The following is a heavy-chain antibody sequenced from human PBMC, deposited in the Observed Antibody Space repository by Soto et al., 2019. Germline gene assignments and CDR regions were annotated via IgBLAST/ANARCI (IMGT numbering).Heavy chain of an antibody. CDR1: GGAFSSYA. CDR2: IIPIFGTA. D-gene: IGHD6-6*01. V-gene: IGHV1-69*01. CDR3: ARVCSSEWTPNYYYYGMDV. Sequence: QVQLVQSGAEVKKPGSSVKVSCKASGGAFSSYAISWVRQAPGQGLEWMGGIIPIFGTANYAQKFQGRVTITADESTSTAYMELSSLRSEDTAVYYCARVCSSEWTPNYYYYGMDVWGQGTTVTVSS. J-gene: IGHJ6*02.